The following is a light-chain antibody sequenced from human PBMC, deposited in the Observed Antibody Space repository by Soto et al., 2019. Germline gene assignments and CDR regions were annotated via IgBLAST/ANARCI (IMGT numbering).Light chain of an antibody. Sequence: QSVLTQPPSASGTPGQRVTISCSTSNSNVGSNPVNWYQQLPGMAPKLTIYDNVERPSGVPDRCSGPRSGTAGSLAISGLQSEDEADYYCAAWDDSLNAWVIGGGTKLTVL. CDR3: AAWDDSLNAWV. CDR2: DNV. J-gene: IGLJ3*02. CDR1: NSNVGSNP. V-gene: IGLV1-44*01.